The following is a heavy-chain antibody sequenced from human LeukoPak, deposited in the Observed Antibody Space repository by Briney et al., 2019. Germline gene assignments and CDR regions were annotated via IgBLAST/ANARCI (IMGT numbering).Heavy chain of an antibody. CDR2: IYYSGST. V-gene: IGHV4-59*01. J-gene: IGHJ4*02. CDR3: ARGDTKGQPFDY. CDR1: GGSISSYY. D-gene: IGHD5-18*01. Sequence: PSETLSLTCTVSGGSISSYYWSWIRQSPGKGLEWIGYIYYSGSTNYNPSLKDRVTISVDTSKNQFSLNLRSVTAADTAIYYCARGDTKGQPFDYWGQGTLVTVSS.